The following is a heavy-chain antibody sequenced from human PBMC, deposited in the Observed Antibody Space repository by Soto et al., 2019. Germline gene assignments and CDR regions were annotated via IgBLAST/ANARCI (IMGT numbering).Heavy chain of an antibody. CDR3: ARDFTDFWSGYPPNLNWFDP. J-gene: IGHJ5*02. CDR2: ISSSSSTI. V-gene: IGHV3-48*01. D-gene: IGHD3-3*01. CDR1: GFTFSSYS. Sequence: GGSLRLSCAASGFTFSSYSMNWVRQAPGKGLEWVSYISSSSSTIYYADSVKGRFTISSDNAKNSLYLQMNSLRAEDTAVYYCARDFTDFWSGYPPNLNWFDPWGQGTLVTVSS.